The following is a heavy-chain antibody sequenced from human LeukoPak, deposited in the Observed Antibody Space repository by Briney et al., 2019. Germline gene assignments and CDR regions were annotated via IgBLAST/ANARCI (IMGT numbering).Heavy chain of an antibody. D-gene: IGHD3-10*01. CDR2: IYYSGST. J-gene: IGHJ6*03. CDR3: ARAYYYGNYMDV. CDR1: GGSISSYY. V-gene: IGHV4-59*01. Sequence: SETLSLTCTVSGGSISSYYWSWIRQPAGKGLEWIGYIYYSGSTNYNPSLKSRVTISVDTSKNQFSLKLSSVTAADTAVYYCARAYYYGNYMDVWGKGTTVTVSS.